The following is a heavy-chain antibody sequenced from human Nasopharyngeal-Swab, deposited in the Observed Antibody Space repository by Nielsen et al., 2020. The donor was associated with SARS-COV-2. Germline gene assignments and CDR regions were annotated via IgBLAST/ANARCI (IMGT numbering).Heavy chain of an antibody. CDR3: AREGSFLGYFDY. D-gene: IGHD3-3*01. Sequence: WGRQAPGQGLEWMGWVSPYNGDTNYAQDFQGRLTMTTDTSTNTAYMELRSLRSDDTAVYYCAREGSFLGYFDYWGQGTLVTVSS. J-gene: IGHJ4*02. V-gene: IGHV1-18*01. CDR2: VSPYNGDT.